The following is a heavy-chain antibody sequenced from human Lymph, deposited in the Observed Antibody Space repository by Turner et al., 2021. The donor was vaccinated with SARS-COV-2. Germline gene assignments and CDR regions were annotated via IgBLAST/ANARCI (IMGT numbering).Heavy chain of an antibody. CDR1: GYTFTGPY. D-gene: IGHD3-3*01. J-gene: IGHJ6*02. Sequence: QVQLVPSGAEVKKPGSSVTVSCKASGYTFTGPYMHWVRQAPGQGLEWMGWINPNSGGTNYAQKFQGRVTMTRDTSISAAYMELSRLRSDDTAVYYCARDVERYNDFWSGYSGGYGMDVWGQGTTVTVSS. V-gene: IGHV1-2*02. CDR3: ARDVERYNDFWSGYSGGYGMDV. CDR2: INPNSGGT.